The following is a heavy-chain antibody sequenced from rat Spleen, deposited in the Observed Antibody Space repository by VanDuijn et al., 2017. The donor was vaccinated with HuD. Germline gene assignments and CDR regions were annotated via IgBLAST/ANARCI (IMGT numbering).Heavy chain of an antibody. V-gene: IGHV4-2*01. D-gene: IGHD1-12*03. Sequence: EVKLVESGGGLVQPGRSLKLSCAASGFNFNDYWMGWVRQAPGKGLEWIGEINKDSSIKKYTPSLKDKFTIFRDNAQNTLYLQMSKLGSEDTAIYYCTTGDGNSRYVGYNWFAYWGQGTLVTVSS. CDR3: TTGDGNSRYVGYNWFAY. CDR1: GFNFNDYW. J-gene: IGHJ3*01. CDR2: INKDSSIK.